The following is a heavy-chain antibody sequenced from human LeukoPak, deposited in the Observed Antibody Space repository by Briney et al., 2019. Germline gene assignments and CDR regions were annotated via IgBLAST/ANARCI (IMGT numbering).Heavy chain of an antibody. D-gene: IGHD5-18*01. Sequence: SETLSLTCTVSGGSISSSSYYWGWLRQPPGKGLEWIGSIYYSGSTYYNPSLKSRVTISVDTSKNQFSLKLSSVTAGDKAVYYCARQHVDTAMVLDYWGQGTLVTVSS. J-gene: IGHJ4*02. V-gene: IGHV4-39*01. CDR3: ARQHVDTAMVLDY. CDR2: IYYSGST. CDR1: GGSISSSSYY.